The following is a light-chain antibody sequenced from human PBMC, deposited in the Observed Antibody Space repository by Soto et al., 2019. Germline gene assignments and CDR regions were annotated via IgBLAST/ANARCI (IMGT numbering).Light chain of an antibody. CDR2: DAS. CDR1: QSVSRY. CDR3: QQRSTWPPT. V-gene: IGKV3-11*01. Sequence: ETVLTQSPVTLSLSPGERATLSCRASQSVSRYLAWYQQKPGQAPRLLIYDASNRATGILARFSGSGSGTDFTLTISSLEPEDFALYYCQQRSTWPPTFGQGTKVEI. J-gene: IGKJ1*01.